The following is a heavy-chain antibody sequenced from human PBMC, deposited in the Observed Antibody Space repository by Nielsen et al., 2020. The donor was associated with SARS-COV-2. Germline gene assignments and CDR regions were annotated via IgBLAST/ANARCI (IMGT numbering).Heavy chain of an antibody. D-gene: IGHD5-18*01. CDR1: GGSFSSYA. Sequence: SCKASGGSFSSYAISRVRQAPANGLEWVVNIKQDGSGTYSVDSVKGRFTISRHNAKNSLYLQMNNLRAEDTAVCYCAREGYSYGYGLDYWGQGTLVTVSS. CDR2: IKQDGSGT. CDR3: AREGYSYGYGLDY. J-gene: IGHJ4*02. V-gene: IGHV3-7*04.